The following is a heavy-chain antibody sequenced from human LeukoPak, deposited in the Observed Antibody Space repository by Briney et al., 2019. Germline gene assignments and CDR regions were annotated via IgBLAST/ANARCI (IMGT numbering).Heavy chain of an antibody. CDR1: GYSFTAYY. CDR2: INLYNGAT. J-gene: IGHJ4*02. Sequence: LGASVKVSCKPTGYSFTAYYIFWMPQAPGQGLECMGWINLYNGATKYAQRFQSRVTITRDTSISTAYMELSRLTADDTATHSCPSWAGGNEPVASFDYWGQGTLVTVSS. D-gene: IGHD1-14*01. V-gene: IGHV1-2*03. CDR3: PSWAGGNEPVASFDY.